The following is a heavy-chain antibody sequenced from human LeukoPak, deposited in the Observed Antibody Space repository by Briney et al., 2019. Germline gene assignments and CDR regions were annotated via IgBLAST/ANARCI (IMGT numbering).Heavy chain of an antibody. V-gene: IGHV3-69-1*01. J-gene: IGHJ3*02. CDR1: GFTFTNAW. D-gene: IGHD2/OR15-2a*01. CDR3: ARDFSYAFDI. Sequence: GGSLRLSCAASGFTFTNAWMSWVRQAPGKGLEWVSYILGTTNIKYADSVRGRFTISRDNAKNSLYLQMNSLRDEDTAVYYCARDFSYAFDIWGQGTMVTVSS. CDR2: ILGTTNI.